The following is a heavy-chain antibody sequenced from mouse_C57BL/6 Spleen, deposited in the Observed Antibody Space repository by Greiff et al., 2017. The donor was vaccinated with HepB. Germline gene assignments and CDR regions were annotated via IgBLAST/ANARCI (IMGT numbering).Heavy chain of an antibody. J-gene: IGHJ3*01. Sequence: QVQLQQSGPELVKPGASVKMSCKASGYTFTDYNMHWVKQSHAKSLEWIGVISTYYGDASYNQKFKDKATMTVDKSSSTAYMELARLTSEDSAVYYCAKDYSNYAWFAYWGQGTLVTVSA. CDR1: GYTFTDYN. CDR3: AKDYSNYAWFAY. D-gene: IGHD2-5*01. CDR2: ISTYYGDA. V-gene: IGHV1-67*01.